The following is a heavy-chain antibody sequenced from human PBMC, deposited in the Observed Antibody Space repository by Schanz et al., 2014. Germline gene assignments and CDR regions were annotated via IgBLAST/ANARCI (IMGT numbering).Heavy chain of an antibody. Sequence: QLQLQESGPGLAKPSETLSLTCTVSGDSISSSSYYWGWIRQPPGKGLEWIGTTFHTGSTYYDPLLRGGCPVPVDTPKSQFPGGVSVGTAADTAVYFCASRLVRSGYLGAFDFWGQGTMVTVSS. D-gene: IGHD3-3*01. CDR1: GDSISSSSYY. V-gene: IGHV4-39*01. CDR3: ASRLVRSGYLGAFDF. J-gene: IGHJ3*01. CDR2: TFHTGST.